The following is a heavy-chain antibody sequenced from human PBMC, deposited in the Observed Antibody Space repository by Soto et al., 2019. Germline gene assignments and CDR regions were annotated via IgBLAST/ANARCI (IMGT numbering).Heavy chain of an antibody. J-gene: IGHJ5*01. CDR1: GYTFTSYA. V-gene: IGHV1-3*04. D-gene: IGHD3-22*01. CDR2: INTGDGDT. Sequence: ASVKVSCKASGYTFTSYAVHWVRQAPGQSLEWMGWINTGDGDTRYSQTFQGRVTITRDTSASIAYMELSSLRSEDTAVYYCARPSDSSAQGFDSWGQGTLVTVSS. CDR3: ARPSDSSAQGFDS.